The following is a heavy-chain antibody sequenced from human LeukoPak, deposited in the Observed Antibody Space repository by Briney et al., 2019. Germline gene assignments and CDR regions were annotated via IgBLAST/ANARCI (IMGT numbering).Heavy chain of an antibody. V-gene: IGHV3-21*01. D-gene: IGHD2-8*02. CDR1: GFTFSGYS. CDR2: ISSSSSYI. Sequence: GGSLRLSCAASGFTFSGYSMNWVRQAPGKGLEWVSSISSSSSYIYYADSVKGRFTISRDNAKNSLYLQMNSLRAEDTAVYYCAKAIVLDPAPLHAYYFYGMDVWGQGTTVTVSS. J-gene: IGHJ6*02. CDR3: AKAIVLDPAPLHAYYFYGMDV.